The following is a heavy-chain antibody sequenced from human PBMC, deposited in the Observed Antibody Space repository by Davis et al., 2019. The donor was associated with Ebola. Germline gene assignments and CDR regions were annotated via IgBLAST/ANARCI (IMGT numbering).Heavy chain of an antibody. D-gene: IGHD6-19*01. CDR3: AKIEGIAVAGGVGY. CDR1: GFTFSSYT. V-gene: IGHV3-48*04. Sequence: GESLKISCVASGFTFSSYTMNWVRQAPGKGLEWLSYISSSSLTTYSADSVKGRFTISRDNAKNSLYLQMNSLRAEDTAVYYCAKIEGIAVAGGVGYWGQGTLVTVSS. J-gene: IGHJ4*02. CDR2: ISSSSLTT.